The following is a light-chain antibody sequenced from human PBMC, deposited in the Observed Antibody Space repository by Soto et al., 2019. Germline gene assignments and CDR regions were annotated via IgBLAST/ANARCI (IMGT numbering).Light chain of an antibody. Sequence: QSVLTQPPSASGTPGQRVTISCSGSSSNIGSNYVYWYQQLPGTAPKSLIYRNNQRPSGVPDRFSGSKSGASASLAISGLRSEDEADYYCAAWDDSVSGSVVFGGGTKLTVL. CDR3: AAWDDSVSGSVV. V-gene: IGLV1-47*01. CDR1: SSNIGSNY. CDR2: RNN. J-gene: IGLJ2*01.